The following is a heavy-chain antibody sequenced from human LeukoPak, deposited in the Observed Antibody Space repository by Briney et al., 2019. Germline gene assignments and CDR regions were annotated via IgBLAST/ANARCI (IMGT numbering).Heavy chain of an antibody. Sequence: SETLSLTCTVSGGSVSSGSYYWSWIRQPPGKGLEWIGYIYYSGSTNYNPSLKSRVTISVDTSKNQFSLKLSSVTAADPGVYYCARAGTGVQGVITVWGQGTLVTVSS. CDR3: ARAGTGVQGVITV. J-gene: IGHJ4*02. CDR1: GGSVSSGSYY. V-gene: IGHV4-61*01. CDR2: IYYSGST. D-gene: IGHD3-10*01.